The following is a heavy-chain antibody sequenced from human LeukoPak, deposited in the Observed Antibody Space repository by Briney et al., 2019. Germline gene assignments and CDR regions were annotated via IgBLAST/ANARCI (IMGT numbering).Heavy chain of an antibody. J-gene: IGHJ4*02. Sequence: ASVKVSCKASGYTFTSYDVNWVRQATGQGLEWMGRINPNSGGTNYAQKFQGRVTLTRDTSISTAYMELSRLRSDDTAVYYCARALGYSSSWRFDYWGQGTLVTVSS. CDR1: GYTFTSYD. CDR2: INPNSGGT. V-gene: IGHV1-2*06. D-gene: IGHD6-13*01. CDR3: ARALGYSSSWRFDY.